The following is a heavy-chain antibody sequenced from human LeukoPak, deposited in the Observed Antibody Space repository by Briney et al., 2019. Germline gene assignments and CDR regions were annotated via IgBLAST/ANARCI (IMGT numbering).Heavy chain of an antibody. CDR3: ARLTGPNWFDP. V-gene: IGHV4-4*07. J-gene: IGHJ5*02. D-gene: IGHD1-14*01. CDR2: ISSSGST. Sequence: PSETLSLTCIVSGGSISSYFWSWIRQPAGKGLEWIGSISSSGSTTYNPSLKSRVTMSVDTSKNQFSLKLTSVTAADTAVYYCARLTGPNWFDPWGQGNLVTVSS. CDR1: GGSISSYF.